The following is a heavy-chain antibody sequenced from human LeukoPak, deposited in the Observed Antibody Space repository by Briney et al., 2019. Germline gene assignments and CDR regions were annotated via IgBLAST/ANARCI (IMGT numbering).Heavy chain of an antibody. CDR1: GYTFTGYY. Sequence: ASVKVSCKASGYTFTGYYMHWVRQAPGQGLEWMGWINPNSGGTNYAQKFQGRVTMTRDTSISTAYMELSRLRSDDTAVYYCARDRTLVPTATNAFDIWGQGTMVTVSS. CDR2: INPNSGGT. CDR3: ARDRTLVPTATNAFDI. J-gene: IGHJ3*02. V-gene: IGHV1-2*02. D-gene: IGHD2-2*01.